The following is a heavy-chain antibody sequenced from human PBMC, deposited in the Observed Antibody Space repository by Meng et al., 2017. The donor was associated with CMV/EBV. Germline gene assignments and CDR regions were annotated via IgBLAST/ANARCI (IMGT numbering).Heavy chain of an antibody. D-gene: IGHD1-26*01. CDR2: ISAYNGNT. CDR1: GYTFTSYG. V-gene: IGHV1-18*01. J-gene: IGHJ4*02. Sequence: ASVKVSCKVSGYTFTSYGISWVRQAPGQGLEWMGWISAYNGNTNYAQKLQGRVTMTTDTSTSTAYMELRSLRSDDTAVYYCARDESEWELPAGEPYYFDYWGQGTLVTVSS. CDR3: ARDESEWELPAGEPYYFDY.